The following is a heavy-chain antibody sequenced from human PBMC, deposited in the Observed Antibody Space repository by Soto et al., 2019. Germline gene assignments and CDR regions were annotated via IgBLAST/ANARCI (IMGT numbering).Heavy chain of an antibody. CDR1: GFSLSTSGVG. V-gene: IGHV2-5*02. J-gene: IGHJ4*02. CDR3: AHSPQSVTTLGKFDY. CDR2: IYWDDDK. Sequence: QITLKESGPTLVKPTQTLTLTCTFSGFSLSTSGVGVGWIRQPPGKALEWLALIYWDDDKRYSPSLKSRLTITKDTSKIQVVLAMTHMAPVDTATYYCAHSPQSVTTLGKFDYWGQGTLVTVSS. D-gene: IGHD4-17*01.